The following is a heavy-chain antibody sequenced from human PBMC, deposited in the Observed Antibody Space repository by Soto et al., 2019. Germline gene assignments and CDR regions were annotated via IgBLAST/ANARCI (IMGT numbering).Heavy chain of an antibody. V-gene: IGHV1-18*01. CDR2: ISAYNGNT. J-gene: IGHJ6*02. CDR1: GYTFTSYG. Sequence: ASVKVSCKASGYTFTSYGISWVRQAPGQGLEWMGWISAYNGNTNYAQKLQGRVTMTTDTSTSTAYMELRSLRSDDTAVYYCARENNRGYYDFWSGQIFGMDVWRQGTTVTVS. D-gene: IGHD3-3*01. CDR3: ARENNRGYYDFWSGQIFGMDV.